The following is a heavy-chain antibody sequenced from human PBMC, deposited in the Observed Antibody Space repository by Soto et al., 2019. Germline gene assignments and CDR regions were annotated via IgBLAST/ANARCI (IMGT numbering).Heavy chain of an antibody. CDR1: GYTFTSYV. V-gene: IGHV1-18*01. Sequence: GASVKVSCKASGYTFTSYVISWVRQAPGQRLEWMGWISAYNGNTNYAQKLQGRVTMTTDTSTSTAYMELRSLRSDDTAVYYCARDSGSYYYYYYGMDVWGQGTTVTVSS. J-gene: IGHJ6*02. D-gene: IGHD1-26*01. CDR3: ARDSGSYYYYYYGMDV. CDR2: ISAYNGNT.